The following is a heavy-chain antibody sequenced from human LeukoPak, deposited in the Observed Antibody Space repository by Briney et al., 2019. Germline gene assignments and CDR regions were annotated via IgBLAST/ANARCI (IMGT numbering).Heavy chain of an antibody. J-gene: IGHJ5*02. Sequence: GGSLRLSCAASGFTFSNYWMIWVRQAPGKGLEWVGNIKQDGSVNRYADSVRGRFTISRDNAQTSLYLQMNSLRAEDTAVYYCARASNPWLQPTWGQGTLVTVSS. V-gene: IGHV3-7*05. CDR2: IKQDGSVN. D-gene: IGHD5-24*01. CDR1: GFTFSNYW. CDR3: ARASNPWLQPT.